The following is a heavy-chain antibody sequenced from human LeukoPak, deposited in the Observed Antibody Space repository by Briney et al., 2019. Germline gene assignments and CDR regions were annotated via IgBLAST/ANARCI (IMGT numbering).Heavy chain of an antibody. CDR2: IWYDGSNK. CDR3: ARDRGIVGATIWYFDL. D-gene: IGHD1-26*01. CDR1: GFTFSNYA. V-gene: IGHV3-33*01. J-gene: IGHJ2*01. Sequence: GGSLRLSCAASGFTFSNYAMHWVRQAPGKGPEWVAAIWYDGSNKYFADSVKGRFTLSRDNSKNTLYLQMNSLRAEDTAVYYCARDRGIVGATIWYFDLWGRGTLVTVSS.